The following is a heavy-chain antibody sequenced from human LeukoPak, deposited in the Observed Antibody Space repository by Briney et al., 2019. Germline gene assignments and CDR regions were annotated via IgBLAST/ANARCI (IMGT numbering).Heavy chain of an antibody. CDR1: GFTFSRYA. CDR3: AKNRSGSYYSGSDS. V-gene: IGHV3-23*01. Sequence: GGSLRLSCAASGFTFSRYAMNWVRQAPGKGLEWVSAVRGSDAGTSYADSVKGRFTISRDNSKNTLYLQMNSLRAEDTAVYYCAKNRSGSYYSGSDSWGQGTLVTVSS. J-gene: IGHJ4*02. D-gene: IGHD1-26*01. CDR2: VRGSDAGT.